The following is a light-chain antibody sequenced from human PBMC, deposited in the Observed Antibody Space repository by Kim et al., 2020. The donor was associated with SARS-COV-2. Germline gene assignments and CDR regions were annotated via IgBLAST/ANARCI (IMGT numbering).Light chain of an antibody. Sequence: GLAITISCPGSSSDVGGYNYVSWYQQHPGKAPKLMIYDVSNRPSGVSNRFSGSKSGNTASLTISGLQAEDEADYYCSSYTSSSTLVFGGGTQLTVL. V-gene: IGLV2-14*03. CDR3: SSYTSSSTLV. CDR1: SSDVGGYNY. CDR2: DVS. J-gene: IGLJ2*01.